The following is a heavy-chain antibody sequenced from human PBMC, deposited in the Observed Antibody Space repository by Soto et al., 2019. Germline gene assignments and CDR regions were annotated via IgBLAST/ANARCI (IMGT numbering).Heavy chain of an antibody. CDR3: ARTTMTTQRNFDY. Sequence: QVQLQESGPGLVKPSQTLSLTCTVSGGSISSGDYYWSWIRQPPGKGPEWIGYIYYSGSTYYNPSLKSRLTISLDTSNNQFSLKLSSVTAADTAIYYCARTTMTTQRNFDYWGQGTLVTVSS. J-gene: IGHJ4*02. CDR2: IYYSGST. D-gene: IGHD4-17*01. CDR1: GGSISSGDYY. V-gene: IGHV4-30-4*01.